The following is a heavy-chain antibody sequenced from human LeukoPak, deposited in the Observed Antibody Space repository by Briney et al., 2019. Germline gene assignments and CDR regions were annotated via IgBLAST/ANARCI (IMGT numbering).Heavy chain of an antibody. CDR1: GFTFSSYG. V-gene: IGHV3-33*01. CDR3: ARGPETWSHCFDY. CDR2: IWYDGSNK. Sequence: PGGSLRLSCAASGFTFSSYGMHWVRQAPGKGLEWVAVIWYDGSNKYYADSVKGRFTISRDNSKNTLYLQMNSLRAEDTAVYYCARGPETWSHCFDYWGQGTLVTVSS. J-gene: IGHJ4*02. D-gene: IGHD2-15*01.